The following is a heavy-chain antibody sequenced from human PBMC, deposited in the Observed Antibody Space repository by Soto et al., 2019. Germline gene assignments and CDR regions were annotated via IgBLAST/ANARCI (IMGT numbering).Heavy chain of an antibody. CDR3: ARSSGGNFGIIIECSNWCDP. V-gene: IGHV1-46*01. D-gene: IGHD3-3*01. CDR1: GDTFTSYY. CDR2: INPHGGST. J-gene: IGHJ5*02. Sequence: ASVKVSCKAPGDTFTSYYLNWVRQAPGQGLEWMGVINPHGGSTKYAQKFQGRITMTRDTSRSTVYMELSSLRSDDTSIYCCARSSGGNFGIIIECSNWCDPWGQGTLVVVSS.